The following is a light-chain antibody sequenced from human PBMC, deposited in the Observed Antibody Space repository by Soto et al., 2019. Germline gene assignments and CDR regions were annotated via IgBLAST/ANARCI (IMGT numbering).Light chain of an antibody. V-gene: IGKV1-16*01. J-gene: IGKJ2*03. CDR2: DAS. CDR3: QQYNAYYS. Sequence: DIRLTQSPSSLSASVGDRLTITCQASQDISNYLNWYQQKPGKAPVLLIYDASTLQGGVPSRFSGTGSGTEFTLTISSLQPEDFATYYCQQYNAYYSFGQGTKVDIK. CDR1: QDISNY.